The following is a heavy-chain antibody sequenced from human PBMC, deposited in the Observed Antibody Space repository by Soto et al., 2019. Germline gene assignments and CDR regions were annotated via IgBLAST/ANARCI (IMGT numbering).Heavy chain of an antibody. CDR1: GGSISSGDYY. D-gene: IGHD2-15*01. V-gene: IGHV4-30-4*01. CDR2: IYYSGST. J-gene: IGHJ5*02. CDR3: AGEEMELLLFGELYSTFYWFDP. Sequence: PSETLSLTCTVSGGSISSGDYYWSWIRQPPGKGLEWIGYIYYSGSTYYNPSLKSRVTISVDTSKNQFSLKLSSVTAADTAVYYCAGEEMELLLFGELYSTFYWFDPWGQGTLVTVSS.